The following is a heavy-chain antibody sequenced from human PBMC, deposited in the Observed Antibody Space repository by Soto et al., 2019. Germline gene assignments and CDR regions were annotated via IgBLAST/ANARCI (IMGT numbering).Heavy chain of an antibody. CDR3: AREDGVPESCGYAFNI. CDR2: IDPNSGDT. V-gene: IGHV1-2*02. D-gene: IGHD3-22*01. CDR1: GYTFTAYY. Sequence: QVQLVQSGAEVKKPGASVKVSCKASGYTFTAYYIHWVRQAHGQGLEWMGWIDPNSGDTNYAQKFQGRVTMTRDTSFSSAFMELTRLRSDDTAVYYCAREDGVPESCGYAFNIWCQGTMVTVSS. J-gene: IGHJ3*02.